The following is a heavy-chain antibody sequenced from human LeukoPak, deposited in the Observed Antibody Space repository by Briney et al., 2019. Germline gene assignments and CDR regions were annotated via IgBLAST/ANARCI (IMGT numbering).Heavy chain of an antibody. D-gene: IGHD6-13*01. V-gene: IGHV3-23*01. J-gene: IGHJ6*03. CDR2: ISGSGGST. CDR3: AKNQYSSSWGLIVDYYYYYYMDV. Sequence: GGSLRLSCAASGFTFSSYAMSWVRQAPGKGLEWVSAISGSGGSTYYADSVRGRFTIPRDNSKNTLYLQMNSLRAEDTAVYYCAKNQYSSSWGLIVDYYYYYYMDVWGKGTTVTVSS. CDR1: GFTFSSYA.